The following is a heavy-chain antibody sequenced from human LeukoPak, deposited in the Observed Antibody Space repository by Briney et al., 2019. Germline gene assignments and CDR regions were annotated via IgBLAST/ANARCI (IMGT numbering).Heavy chain of an antibody. J-gene: IGHJ4*02. CDR1: GGSISSYY. D-gene: IGHD3-10*01. CDR2: IYTSGST. Sequence: PSETLSLTRTVSGGSISSYYWSWIRQPAGKGLEWIGRIYTSGSTNYNPSLKSRVTMSVDTSKNQFSLKLSSVTAADTAVYYCAREIPYYYGSGSYIPLWGQGTLVTVSS. CDR3: AREIPYYYGSGSYIPL. V-gene: IGHV4-4*07.